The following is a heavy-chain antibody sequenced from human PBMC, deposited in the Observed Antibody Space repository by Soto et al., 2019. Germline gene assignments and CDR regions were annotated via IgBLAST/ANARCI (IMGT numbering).Heavy chain of an antibody. Sequence: ASVKVSCNASGYTFTGYYMHWVRQAPGQGLEWMGWINPNSGGTNYAQKFQGWVTMTRDTSISTAYMELSRLRSDDTAVYYCARERSSAAGTPDYYYYCGMDVWGQGTTVTVSS. D-gene: IGHD6-13*01. CDR1: GYTFTGYY. CDR3: ARERSSAAGTPDYYYYCGMDV. J-gene: IGHJ6*02. CDR2: INPNSGGT. V-gene: IGHV1-2*04.